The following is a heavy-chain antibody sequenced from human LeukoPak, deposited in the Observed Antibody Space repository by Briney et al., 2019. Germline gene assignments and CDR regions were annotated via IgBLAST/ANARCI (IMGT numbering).Heavy chain of an antibody. V-gene: IGHV3-30*18. J-gene: IGHJ6*04. CDR3: AKDLWYYGSGSYYNTGYYYYGMDV. CDR2: ISYDGSNK. CDR1: GFTFSSYG. D-gene: IGHD3-10*01. Sequence: GRSLRLSCAASGFTFSSYGMHWVRQAPGEGLEWVAVISYDGSNKYYADSVKGRFTISRDNSKNTLYLQMNSLRAEDTAVYYCAKDLWYYGSGSYYNTGYYYYGMDVWGKGTTVTVSS.